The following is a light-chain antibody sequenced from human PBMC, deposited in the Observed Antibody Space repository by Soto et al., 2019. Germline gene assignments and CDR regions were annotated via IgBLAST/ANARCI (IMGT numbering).Light chain of an antibody. CDR2: EVT. J-gene: IGLJ1*01. CDR1: SSDVGGYNF. V-gene: IGLV2-23*02. Sequence: QSALTQPASVSGSPGQSITISCTGTSSDVGGYNFVSWYQQLPGKAPKLIIYEVTNRPSGVSNRFSGSKSGNTASLTISGLQPDDEADYYCCSYAGADSAPYVLGTGTKLTVL. CDR3: CSYAGADSAPYV.